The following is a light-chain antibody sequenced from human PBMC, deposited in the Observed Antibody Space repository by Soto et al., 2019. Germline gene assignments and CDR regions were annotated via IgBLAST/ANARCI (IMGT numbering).Light chain of an antibody. V-gene: IGLV2-14*01. CDR3: FSYTTSSTLV. Sequence: QSALTQPAAVSGSPGQSISISCTGTSSDVGGYNYVSWYQQHPAKAPKLMIYEVSNRPSGVSHRFSGSKSGNTASLTISGLQAEDEADYYCFSYTTSSTLVFGGGTKLTFL. J-gene: IGLJ3*02. CDR2: EVS. CDR1: SSDVGGYNY.